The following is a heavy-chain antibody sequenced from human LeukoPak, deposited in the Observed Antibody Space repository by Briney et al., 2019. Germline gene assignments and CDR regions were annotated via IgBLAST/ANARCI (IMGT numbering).Heavy chain of an antibody. V-gene: IGHV1-2*02. CDR1: GYTFTGYY. CDR2: INPNSGGT. D-gene: IGHD3-22*01. J-gene: IGHJ3*02. CDR3: ARDYDSSGYYYLVYAFDI. Sequence: GASVKVSCKASGYTFTGYYMHWVRQAPEQGLEWMGWINPNSGGTNYAQKFQGRVTMTRDTSISTAYMELSRLRSDDAAVYYCARDYDSSGYYYLVYAFDIWGQGTMVTVSS.